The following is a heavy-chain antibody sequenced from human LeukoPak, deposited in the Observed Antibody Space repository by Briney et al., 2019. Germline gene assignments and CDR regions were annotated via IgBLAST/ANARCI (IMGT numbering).Heavy chain of an antibody. CDR3: ATAVVVPAWYFDY. Sequence: GATVKISCKASGYTFTDYYMHWVQQAPGKGLEWVGRVDPEDGETIYAENFQDRVTMTADTSTDTAYMELSSLRSEDTAVYYCATAVVVPAWYFDYWGQGALVTVSS. J-gene: IGHJ4*02. CDR2: VDPEDGET. V-gene: IGHV1-69-2*01. D-gene: IGHD2-2*01. CDR1: GYTFTDYY.